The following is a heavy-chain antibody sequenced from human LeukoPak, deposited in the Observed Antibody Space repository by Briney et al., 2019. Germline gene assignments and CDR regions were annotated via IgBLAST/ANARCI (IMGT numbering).Heavy chain of an antibody. CDR1: GYTFTSYY. D-gene: IGHD5-12*01. Sequence: GASVKVSCKASGYTFTSYYMHWVRQAPGEGLEWMGIINPSGGSTSYAQKFQGRVTMTRDMSTSTVYMELSSLRSDDTAVYYCARGVGGYSGYVLWGQGTMVTVSS. V-gene: IGHV1-46*01. CDR2: INPSGGST. CDR3: ARGVGGYSGYVL. J-gene: IGHJ3*01.